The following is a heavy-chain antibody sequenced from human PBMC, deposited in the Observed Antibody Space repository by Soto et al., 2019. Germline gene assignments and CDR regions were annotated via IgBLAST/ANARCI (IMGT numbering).Heavy chain of an antibody. D-gene: IGHD6-6*01. Sequence: QITLKESGPTLVKPTQTLTLTCTFSGFSLSTSGVGVGWIRQPPGKALEWLALIYWNDDKRYSPSLKSRLTITKDTSKNQVVLTMTNMDPVDTATYYCAHSLSQGWQLVHGYWYFDLWGRGTLVTVSS. CDR1: GFSLSTSGVG. J-gene: IGHJ2*01. CDR3: AHSLSQGWQLVHGYWYFDL. CDR2: IYWNDDK. V-gene: IGHV2-5*01.